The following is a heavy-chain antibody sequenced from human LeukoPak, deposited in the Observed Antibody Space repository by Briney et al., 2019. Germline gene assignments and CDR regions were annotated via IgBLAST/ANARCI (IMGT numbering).Heavy chain of an antibody. D-gene: IGHD3-3*02. CDR2: IYSSGTT. Sequence: SETLSLTCTVSGGSISSDYWAWIRQSAGKGLEWIGRIYSSGTTNYNPSLKNRVTMSVDTSKNQFSLKLSSVTAADTAVYYCARGSIYDFDSWGQGTLVSVSS. J-gene: IGHJ4*02. CDR3: ARGSIYDFDS. CDR1: GGSISSDY. V-gene: IGHV4-4*07.